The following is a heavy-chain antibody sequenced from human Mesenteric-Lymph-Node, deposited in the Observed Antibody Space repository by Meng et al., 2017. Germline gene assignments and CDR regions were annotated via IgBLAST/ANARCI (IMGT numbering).Heavy chain of an antibody. CDR1: GGSISSGDYY. J-gene: IGHJ4*02. D-gene: IGHD2-21*01. CDR2: IYYSGST. V-gene: IGHV4-30-4*01. CDR3: ASFDHIPRRNYFDY. Sequence: QVRLKEPGPGLVNHSQTLSLTCTVSGGSISSGDYYWSWIRQPPGKGLEWIGYIYYSGSTYYNPSLKSRVSISVDTSKNQFSLNLNSMTAADTAVYYCASFDHIPRRNYFDYWGQGTLVTVSS.